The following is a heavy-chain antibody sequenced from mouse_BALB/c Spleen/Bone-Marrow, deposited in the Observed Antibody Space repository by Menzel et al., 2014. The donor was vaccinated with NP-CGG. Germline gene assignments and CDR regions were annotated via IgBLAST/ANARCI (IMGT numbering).Heavy chain of an antibody. CDR3: ARRGTGVDY. CDR2: IYPGGGYT. Sequence: QVQLQQSGAELVRPGTSVKISCKASGYTFTNYWLSWVKQRPGHGLEWIGVIYPGGGYTNYNEKFKGKATLTADTSSSTAYMQLSSLTSEDSAVYFCARRGTGVDYWGQGTTLTVSS. D-gene: IGHD4-1*01. CDR1: GYTFTNYW. V-gene: IGHV1-63*02. J-gene: IGHJ2*01.